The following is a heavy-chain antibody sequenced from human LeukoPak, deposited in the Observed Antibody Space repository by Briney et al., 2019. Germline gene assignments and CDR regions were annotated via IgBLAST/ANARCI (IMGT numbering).Heavy chain of an antibody. V-gene: IGHV3-7*01. CDR3: ARNGLVADTTYYFDY. CDR1: GFTFSSYW. D-gene: IGHD6-19*01. CDR2: IKQDGSEK. Sequence: PGGSLRLSCAASGFTFSSYWMSWVRQAPGKGLEWVANIKQDGSEKYYADSVKGRFTISRDNSKNTLYLQMNSLRAEDTAVYYCARNGLVADTTYYFDYWGQGTLVTVSS. J-gene: IGHJ4*02.